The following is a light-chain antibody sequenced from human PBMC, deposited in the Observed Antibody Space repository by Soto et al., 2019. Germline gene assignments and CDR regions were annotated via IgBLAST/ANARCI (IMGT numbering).Light chain of an antibody. CDR2: TAA. Sequence: DVQMTQSPSSVSASVGDRVTITCRASQGVSTWLAWYQQKPGKAPNHLLYTAASLQSGVPSRFSGSGSGTDFTLTISSLQPEDFATYYCQQTTTFPLTFGGGTKVEI. J-gene: IGKJ4*01. V-gene: IGKV1D-12*01. CDR1: QGVSTW. CDR3: QQTTTFPLT.